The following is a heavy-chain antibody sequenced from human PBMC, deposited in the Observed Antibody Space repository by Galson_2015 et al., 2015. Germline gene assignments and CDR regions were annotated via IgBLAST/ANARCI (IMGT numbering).Heavy chain of an antibody. V-gene: IGHV1-18*01. J-gene: IGHJ6*02. Sequence: SVKVSCKASGYIFSHHSITWVRQAPGQGLEWMGWISNYNGDTNYDQKFQGRVTMTTDTPTTTAYMELRSLTSDDTAVYYCARPEAAAGTLGYYYGMDVWGQGTTVTVSS. CDR1: GYIFSHHS. CDR3: ARPEAAAGTLGYYYGMDV. CDR2: ISNYNGDT. D-gene: IGHD6-13*01.